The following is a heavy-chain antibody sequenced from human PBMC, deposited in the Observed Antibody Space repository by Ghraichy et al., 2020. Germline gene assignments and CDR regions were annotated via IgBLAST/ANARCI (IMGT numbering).Heavy chain of an antibody. Sequence: SETPSLTCTVSGGSISSSSYYWGWIRQPPGKGLEWIGSIYYSGSTYYNPSLKSRVTISVDTSKNQFSLKLSSVTAADTAVYYCARRRAYYVDYWGQGTLVTVSS. CDR3: ARRRAYYVDY. CDR2: IYYSGST. J-gene: IGHJ4*02. V-gene: IGHV4-39*01. CDR1: GGSISSSSYY.